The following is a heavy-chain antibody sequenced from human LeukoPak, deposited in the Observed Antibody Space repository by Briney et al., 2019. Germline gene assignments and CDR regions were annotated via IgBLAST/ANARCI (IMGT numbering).Heavy chain of an antibody. Sequence: GGSLRLSCVASGFPFSSYWMTWVRQAPGMGLEWVANINQDGSKKSYVDSVKGRFTISRDNAKNSLYLQMNSLRAEDTAIYYCTRVGYIDEGIDYWGQETLVTVSS. V-gene: IGHV3-7*04. J-gene: IGHJ4*02. D-gene: IGHD5-24*01. CDR3: TRVGYIDEGIDY. CDR2: INQDGSKK. CDR1: GFPFSSYW.